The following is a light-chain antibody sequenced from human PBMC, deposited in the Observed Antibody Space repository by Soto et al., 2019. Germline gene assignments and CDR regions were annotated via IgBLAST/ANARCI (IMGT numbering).Light chain of an antibody. CDR1: SGYNTYA. Sequence: QLVLTQSPSASASLGASVKLTCTLSSGYNTYAIAWHQQQPEKGPRYLMKLNSDGSHSKGDGIPDRFSGSSSGAERYLTISSLQSEDEADYYCQTWGTGSWVFGGATKLTVL. CDR3: QTWGTGSWV. J-gene: IGLJ3*02. V-gene: IGLV4-69*01. CDR2: LNSDGSH.